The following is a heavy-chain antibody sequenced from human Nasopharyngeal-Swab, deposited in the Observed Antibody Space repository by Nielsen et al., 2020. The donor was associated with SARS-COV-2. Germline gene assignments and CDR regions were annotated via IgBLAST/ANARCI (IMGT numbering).Heavy chain of an antibody. Sequence: SETLSLTCTVSGDSINRHFWSWIRQPPGKGLDWIGYISYGGSTNYNPSLRSRVTISVDTSKSQFSLKLTSVTAADTAVYYCARGLYDGSGLLDSWGHGTLVTVSS. CDR3: ARGLYDGSGLLDS. CDR2: ISYGGST. CDR1: GDSINRHF. V-gene: IGHV4-59*11. D-gene: IGHD3-22*01. J-gene: IGHJ5*01.